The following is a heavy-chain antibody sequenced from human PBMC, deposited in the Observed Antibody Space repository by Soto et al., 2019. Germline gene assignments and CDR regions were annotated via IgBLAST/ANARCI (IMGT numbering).Heavy chain of an antibody. D-gene: IGHD6-19*01. V-gene: IGHV3-30-3*01. CDR2: ISYDGSNK. CDR1: GFTFSSYA. Sequence: GGSLRLSCAASGFTFSSYAMHWVRQAPGKGLEWVAVISYDGSNKYYADSVKGRFTISRDNSKNTLYLQMNSLRAEDTAVYYCARETYSSGIFDYWGQGTLVTVSS. CDR3: ARETYSSGIFDY. J-gene: IGHJ4*02.